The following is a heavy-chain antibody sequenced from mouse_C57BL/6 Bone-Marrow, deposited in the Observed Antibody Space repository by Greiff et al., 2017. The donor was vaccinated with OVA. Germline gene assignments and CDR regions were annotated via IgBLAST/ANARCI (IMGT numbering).Heavy chain of an antibody. D-gene: IGHD1-1*01. CDR3: ARDRYYGSSLYYAMDY. CDR2: INYDGSST. V-gene: IGHV5-16*01. Sequence: EVKLVESEGGLVQPGSSMKLSCTASGFTFSDYYMAWVRQVPEKGLEWVANINYDGSSTYYLDSLKSRFIISRDNAKNILYLQMSSLKSEDTATYYGARDRYYGSSLYYAMDYWGQGTSVTVSS. CDR1: GFTFSDYY. J-gene: IGHJ4*01.